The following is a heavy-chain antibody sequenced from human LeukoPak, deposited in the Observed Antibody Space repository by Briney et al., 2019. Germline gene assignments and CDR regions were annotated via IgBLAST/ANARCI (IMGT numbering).Heavy chain of an antibody. CDR3: ARRGYSGYDYLGGFDY. V-gene: IGHV1-18*01. Sequence: ASVKVSCKASGYTFTSYGISWVRQAPGQGLEWMGWISAYNGNTNYAQKLRGRVTMTTDTSTSTAYMELRSLRSDDTAVYYCARRGYSGYDYLGGFDYWGQGTLVTVSS. J-gene: IGHJ4*02. D-gene: IGHD5-12*01. CDR2: ISAYNGNT. CDR1: GYTFTSYG.